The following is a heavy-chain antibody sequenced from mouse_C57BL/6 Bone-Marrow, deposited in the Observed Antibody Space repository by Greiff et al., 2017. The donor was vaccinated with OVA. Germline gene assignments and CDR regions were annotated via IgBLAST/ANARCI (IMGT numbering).Heavy chain of an antibody. V-gene: IGHV7-1*01. J-gene: IGHJ1*03. Sequence: EVKLVESGGGLVQSGRSLRLSCATSGFTFSDFYMEWVRQAPGKGLEWIAASRNKANDYTTEYSASVKGRFIDSRDTSQSILYLQMNALRAEDTAISYCARDDYYWYFDVWGTGTTVTVSS. CDR2: SRNKANDYTT. CDR3: ARDDYYWYFDV. CDR1: GFTFSDFY.